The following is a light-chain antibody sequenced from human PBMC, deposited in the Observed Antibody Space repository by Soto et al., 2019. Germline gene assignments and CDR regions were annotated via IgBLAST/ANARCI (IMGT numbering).Light chain of an antibody. CDR2: GAS. CDR1: QSVSNNY. J-gene: IGKJ1*01. V-gene: IGKV3-20*01. CDR3: QQYYNTPQT. Sequence: EIVLTQSPGTLSLSPGERATLSCMASQSVSNNYLAWYQQKPGQAPRLLIYGASNRATGIPDRFSGSGSGTDFTLTISSLQAEDVAVYYCQQYYNTPQTFGQGTKVDIK.